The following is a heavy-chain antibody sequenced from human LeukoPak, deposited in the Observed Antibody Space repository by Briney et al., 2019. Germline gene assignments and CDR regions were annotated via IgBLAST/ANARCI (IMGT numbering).Heavy chain of an antibody. Sequence: GASVKVSCKASGYTFTSYYMHWVRQAPGQGLEWMGIINPSGGSTSYAQKFQGRVTMTRDTSTSTAYMELSSLRSEDTAVYYCAREGDYYGSGSYQLAINWFDPWGQGTLVTVSS. CDR1: GYTFTSYY. CDR2: INPSGGST. J-gene: IGHJ5*02. D-gene: IGHD3-10*01. CDR3: AREGDYYGSGSYQLAINWFDP. V-gene: IGHV1-46*01.